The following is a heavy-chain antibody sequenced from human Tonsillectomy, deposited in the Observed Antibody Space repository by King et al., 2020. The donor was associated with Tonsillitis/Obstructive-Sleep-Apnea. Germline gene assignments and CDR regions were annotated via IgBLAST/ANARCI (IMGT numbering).Heavy chain of an antibody. D-gene: IGHD3-9*01. Sequence: QLVQSGAEVKKPGSSVKVSCKASGGTFSSYAISWVRQAPGQGLEWMGGIIPILGIANYAQKFQGRVTITADKSTSTAYMELSSLRSEDTAVYYCAMGDDILTGYHPQVTGFDYWGQGTLVTVSS. V-gene: IGHV1-69*10. CDR3: AMGDDILTGYHPQVTGFDY. CDR2: IIPILGIA. CDR1: GGTFSSYA. J-gene: IGHJ4*02.